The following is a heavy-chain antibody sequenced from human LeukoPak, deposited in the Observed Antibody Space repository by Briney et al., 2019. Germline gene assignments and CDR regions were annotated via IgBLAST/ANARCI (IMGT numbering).Heavy chain of an antibody. V-gene: IGHV4-38-2*02. CDR2: IYYSGST. Sequence: PSETLSLTCTVSGYSISSSYYWGWIRQPPGKGLEWIGSIYYSGSTYYNPSLKSRVTISVDTSKNQFSLKLSSVTAADTAVYYCARDRLRWPFDYWGQGTLVTVSS. J-gene: IGHJ4*02. D-gene: IGHD4-23*01. CDR1: GYSISSSYY. CDR3: ARDRLRWPFDY.